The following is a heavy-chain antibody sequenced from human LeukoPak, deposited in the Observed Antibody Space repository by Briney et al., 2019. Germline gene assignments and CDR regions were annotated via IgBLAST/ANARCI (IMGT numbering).Heavy chain of an antibody. CDR3: ARWGIVATTLDY. CDR1: GGSFSGYY. CDR2: IYYSGST. J-gene: IGHJ4*02. V-gene: IGHV4-59*06. D-gene: IGHD5-12*01. Sequence: SETLSLTCAVYGGSFSGYYWSWIRQPPGKGLEWIGYIYYSGSTYYNPSLKSRVTISVDTSKNQFSLKLSSVTAADTAVYYCARWGIVATTLDYWGQGTLVTVSS.